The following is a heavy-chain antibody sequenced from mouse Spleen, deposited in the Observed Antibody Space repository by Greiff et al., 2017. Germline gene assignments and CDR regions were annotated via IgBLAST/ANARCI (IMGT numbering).Heavy chain of an antibody. CDR3: ATLLRLQDYFDY. V-gene: IGHV5-6*01. CDR1: GFTFSSYG. D-gene: IGHD1-2*01. Sequence: EVQGVESGGDLVKPGGSLKLSCAASGFTFSSYGMSWVRQTPDKRLEWVATISSGGSYTYYPDSVKGRFTISRDNAKNTLYLQMSSLKSEDTAMYYCATLLRLQDYFDYWGQGTTLTVSS. CDR2: ISSGGSYT. J-gene: IGHJ2*01.